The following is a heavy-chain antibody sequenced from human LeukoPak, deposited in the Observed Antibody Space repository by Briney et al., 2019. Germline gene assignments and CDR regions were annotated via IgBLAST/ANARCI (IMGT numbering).Heavy chain of an antibody. CDR3: ASSEWSRDAFHI. V-gene: IGHV3-21*01. Sequence: GGSLRLSCAASGFTFNRYNMNWVRRAPGKGLEWVSSISNIGNHIYYGDSVKGRFTISRDNAKTSLYLQMNSLRAEDTAVYYCASSEWSRDAFHIWGQGTMVTVSS. CDR2: ISNIGNHI. J-gene: IGHJ3*02. D-gene: IGHD3-3*01. CDR1: GFTFNRYN.